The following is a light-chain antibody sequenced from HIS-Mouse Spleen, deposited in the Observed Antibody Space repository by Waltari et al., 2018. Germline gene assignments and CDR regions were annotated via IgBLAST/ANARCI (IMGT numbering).Light chain of an antibody. CDR3: QSADSSGTYV. CDR2: KDS. J-gene: IGLJ1*01. V-gene: IGLV3-25*03. Sequence: SYELTQPPSVSVSPGQTARITCSGDALPKQYAYWYQQKPGQAPVLVIYKDSERPSGIPERFSVSSAGTTVTLTISGVQAEDDADYYCQSADSSGTYVFGTGTKVTVL. CDR1: ALPKQY.